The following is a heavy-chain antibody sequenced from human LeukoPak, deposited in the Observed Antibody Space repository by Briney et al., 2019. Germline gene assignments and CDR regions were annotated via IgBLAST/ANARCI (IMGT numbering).Heavy chain of an antibody. V-gene: IGHV3-30*02. D-gene: IGHD6-13*01. CDR3: AKDPIAAAGTLDY. CDR2: IRYDGSNK. J-gene: IGHJ4*02. Sequence: GGSLRLSCAASGFTFSTYGMHWVRQAPGKGLEWVAFIRYDGSNKYYADSVKGRFTISRDNSKNTLYLQMNSLRAEDTAVYYCAKDPIAAAGTLDYWGQGTLVTVSS. CDR1: GFTFSTYG.